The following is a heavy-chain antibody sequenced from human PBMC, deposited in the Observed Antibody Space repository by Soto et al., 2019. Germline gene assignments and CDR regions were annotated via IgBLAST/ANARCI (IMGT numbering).Heavy chain of an antibody. J-gene: IGHJ6*02. CDR3: ASPYGSGSYYSPEYYYYRMDV. CDR1: GYTFSTSG. D-gene: IGHD3-10*01. V-gene: IGHV1-2*02. CDR2: ISPNSGGT. Sequence: ASVKVSCKTSGYTFSTSGISWVRQAPGQGLEWLGWISPNSGGTNHAQKFQGRVTMTRDTSTATAYMELSRLRSDDTAVYYCASPYGSGSYYSPEYYYYRMDVWGQGTTVTVSS.